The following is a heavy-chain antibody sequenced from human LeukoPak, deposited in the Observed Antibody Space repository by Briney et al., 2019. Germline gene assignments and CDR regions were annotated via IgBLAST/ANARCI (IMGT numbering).Heavy chain of an antibody. CDR3: AREGLTGYDSTEFDY. CDR1: GFTFRSYW. CDR2: IKQDGSEK. J-gene: IGHJ4*02. V-gene: IGHV3-7*01. D-gene: IGHD5-12*01. Sequence: LGGSLRLSCAASGFTFRSYWMSWVRQAPGKGLEWVANIKQDGSEKYYVDSVKGRFTVSRDNAKNSLYLQMNGLRAVDTAVYYCAREGLTGYDSTEFDYWGQGTLVTVSS.